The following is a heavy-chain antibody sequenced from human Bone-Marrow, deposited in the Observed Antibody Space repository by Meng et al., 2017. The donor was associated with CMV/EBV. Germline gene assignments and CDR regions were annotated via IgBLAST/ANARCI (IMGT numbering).Heavy chain of an antibody. CDR3: SRGLQRRPGAY. V-gene: IGHV1-2*02. D-gene: IGHD1-1*01. CDR2: INADGGGT. CDR1: GYTFIDYY. Sequence: ASVKVSCKASGYTFIDYYMHWVRQTPGQGLEWMGWINADGGGTNYAQKFQGRVTMTTDTSISTAYMELTSLRSDDTAVYYCSRGLQRRPGAYWGQGTLVTVSS. J-gene: IGHJ4*02.